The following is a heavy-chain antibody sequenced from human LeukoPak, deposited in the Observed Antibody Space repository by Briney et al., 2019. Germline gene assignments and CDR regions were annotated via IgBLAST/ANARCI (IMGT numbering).Heavy chain of an antibody. CDR2: ISGSGGTT. CDR3: ATWGTLGGNRDAFDI. D-gene: IGHD1-14*01. J-gene: IGHJ3*02. CDR1: GFTFSSYA. V-gene: IGHV3-23*01. Sequence: PGGSLRLSCAASGFTFSSYAMTWVRQAPGKGLEWVSAISGSGGTTSYADSVKGRFTISRDNSKNTLFLQMNSLTAEDTAVYYCATWGTLGGNRDAFDIWGQGTMVTVSS.